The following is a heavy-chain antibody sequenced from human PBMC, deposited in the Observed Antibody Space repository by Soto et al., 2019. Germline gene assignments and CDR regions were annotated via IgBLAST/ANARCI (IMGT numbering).Heavy chain of an antibody. V-gene: IGHV1-24*01. CDR2: FDPEDGET. CDR3: ATLVGRYYDFWSGYSKVRPFYY. CDR1: GYTLTELS. Sequence: ASVKVSCRVSGYTLTELSMHWVRQAPGKGLEWMGGFDPEDGETIYAQKFQGRVTMTEDTSTDTAYMELSSLRSEDTAVYYCATLVGRYYDFWSGYSKVRPFYYWGQGTLVTVSS. D-gene: IGHD3-3*01. J-gene: IGHJ4*02.